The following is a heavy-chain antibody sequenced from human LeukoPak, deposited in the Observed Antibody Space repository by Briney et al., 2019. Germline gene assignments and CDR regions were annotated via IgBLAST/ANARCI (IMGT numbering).Heavy chain of an antibody. CDR2: ISGSGGST. D-gene: IGHD3-3*01. CDR1: GFTFSSYA. J-gene: IGHJ4*02. CDR3: ATDTYDFWSGFRGYYFDY. V-gene: IGHV3-23*01. Sequence: GGSLRLSCAASGFTFSSYAMSWVRQAPGKGLEWVSAISGSGGSTYYADSVKGRFTISRDNSKNTLYLQMNSLRAEDTAVYYCATDTYDFWSGFRGYYFDYWGQGTLVTVSS.